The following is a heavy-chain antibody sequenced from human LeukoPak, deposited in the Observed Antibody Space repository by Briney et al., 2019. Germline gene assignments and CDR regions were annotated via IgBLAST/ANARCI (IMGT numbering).Heavy chain of an antibody. CDR2: IYLSGST. Sequence: KPSETLSLTCTVSGGSISSHSYHWGWIRQPPGKGLEWIGSIYLSGSTYFNPSFKSRVSISLDTSKNQFSLELSSVTAADTAVYYCARSTGTSMPYYFDYWGQGTLVTLSS. CDR3: ARSTGTSMPYYFDY. J-gene: IGHJ4*02. CDR1: GGSISSHSYH. V-gene: IGHV4-39*07. D-gene: IGHD2/OR15-2a*01.